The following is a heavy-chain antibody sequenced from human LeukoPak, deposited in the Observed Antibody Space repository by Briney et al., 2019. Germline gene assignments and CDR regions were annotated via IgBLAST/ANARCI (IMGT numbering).Heavy chain of an antibody. CDR2: SYIRGST. V-gene: IGHV4-61*02. J-gene: IGHJ5*02. Sequence: SQTLSLICPVPGGPISSGSYNWSWIRQPDGKGLEGIGRSYIRGSTDYNPSLKSRVTISVDTSKNQFSLKLNSVTAADTAVYYCARIGYGSGSPTNLWGQGTLVTVSS. D-gene: IGHD3-10*01. CDR3: ARIGYGSGSPTNL. CDR1: GGPISSGSYN.